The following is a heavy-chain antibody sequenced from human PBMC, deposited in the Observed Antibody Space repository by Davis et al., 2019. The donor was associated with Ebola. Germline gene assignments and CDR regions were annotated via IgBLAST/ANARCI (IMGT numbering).Heavy chain of an antibody. Sequence: MPSETLSLTCAVYGGSFSSYYWSWIRQPPEKGLEWVGYIYYSGGTNCNPSLKSRVTISVDTSKNQFSLKLSSVTAADTAVYYCARGGDFGVDNWFDPWGQGTLVTVSS. CDR3: ARGGDFGVDNWFDP. CDR2: IYYSGGT. J-gene: IGHJ5*02. D-gene: IGHD3-3*01. V-gene: IGHV4-59*01. CDR1: GGSFSSYY.